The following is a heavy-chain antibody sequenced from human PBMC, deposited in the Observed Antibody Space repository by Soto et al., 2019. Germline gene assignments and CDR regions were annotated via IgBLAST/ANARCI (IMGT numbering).Heavy chain of an antibody. D-gene: IGHD5-12*01. CDR3: AREDPSGLRLFDY. J-gene: IGHJ4*02. CDR2: ISSSSSYI. V-gene: IGHV3-21*01. CDR1: GFTFSSYS. Sequence: PGGSLRLSCAASGFTFSSYSMNWVRQAPGKGLEWVSSISSSSSYIYYADSVKGRFTISRDNAKNSLYLQMNSLRAEDTAVYYCAREDPSGLRLFDYWGQGTLVTVSS.